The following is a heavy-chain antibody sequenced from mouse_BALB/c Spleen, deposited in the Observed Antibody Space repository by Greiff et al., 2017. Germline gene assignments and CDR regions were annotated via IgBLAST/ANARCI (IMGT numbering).Heavy chain of an antibody. J-gene: IGHJ4*01. CDR1: GFTFSSYG. CDR2: INSNGGST. Sequence: EVQLVESGGDLVKPGGSLKLSCAASGFTFSSYGMSWVRQTPDKRLEWVATINSNGGSTYYPDSVKGRFTISRDNAKNTLYLQMSSLKSEDTAMYYCARDPFYGYDDGGYAMDYWGQGTSVTVSS. CDR3: ARDPFYGYDDGGYAMDY. V-gene: IGHV5-6-3*01. D-gene: IGHD2-9*01.